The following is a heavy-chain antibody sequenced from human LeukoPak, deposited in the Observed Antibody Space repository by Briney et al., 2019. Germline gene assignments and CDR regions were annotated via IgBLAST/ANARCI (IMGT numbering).Heavy chain of an antibody. J-gene: IGHJ4*02. CDR1: GFTFSNAW. V-gene: IGHV3-15*01. CDR3: TTKHPVVRYCSSTSCYSAPFDY. CDR2: IKSKTDGGTT. D-gene: IGHD2-2*02. Sequence: GGSLRLSCAASGFTFSNAWMSWVRQAPGKGLEWVGRIKSKTDGGTTDYAAPVKGRFTISRDDSKNTLYLQMNSLKTEDTAVYYCTTKHPVVRYCSSTSCYSAPFDYWGQGTLVTVSS.